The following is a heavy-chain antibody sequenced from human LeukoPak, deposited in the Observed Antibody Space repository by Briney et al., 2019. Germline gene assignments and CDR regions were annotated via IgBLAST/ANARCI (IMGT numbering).Heavy chain of an antibody. J-gene: IGHJ3*02. CDR3: ATPGEYHYDSSGYYSAFDI. D-gene: IGHD3-22*01. CDR1: GYTLTELS. V-gene: IGHV1-24*01. Sequence: ASVKVSRKFSGYTLTELSMHWVRQAPGKGLEWMGGVDPEDGKRIYAQEFQGRVTVTVDTSTDTAYMELSSLRSEDTALYYCATPGEYHYDSSGYYSAFDIWGQGTMVTVSS. CDR2: VDPEDGKR.